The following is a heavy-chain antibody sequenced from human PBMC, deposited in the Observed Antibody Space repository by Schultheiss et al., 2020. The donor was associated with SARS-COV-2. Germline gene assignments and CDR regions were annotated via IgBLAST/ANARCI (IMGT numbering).Heavy chain of an antibody. CDR2: IWYDGSNK. CDR1: GFTFSSYS. V-gene: IGHV3-33*08. CDR3: AREAVTFYYYYYYMDV. D-gene: IGHD4-11*01. J-gene: IGHJ6*03. Sequence: GGSLRLSCAASGFTFSSYSMNWVRQAPGKGLEWVAVIWYDGSNKYYADSVKGRFTISRDNAKNTLYLQMNSLRAEDTAVYYCAREAVTFYYYYYYMDVWGKGTTVTVSS.